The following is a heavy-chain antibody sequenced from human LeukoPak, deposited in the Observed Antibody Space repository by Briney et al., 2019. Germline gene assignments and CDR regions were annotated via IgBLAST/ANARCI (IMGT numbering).Heavy chain of an antibody. J-gene: IGHJ4*02. Sequence: SETLSLTCTVSGGSISSSSYYWGWIRQPPGNGLEWMGSIYYSGGTYYTPSLKRRVTIYVDTSKTQFSLKLSSVTAADMAVYYCARRTYYNDSSGYWDWGQGTLVTVSS. CDR3: ARRTYYNDSSGYWD. CDR1: GGSISSSSYY. V-gene: IGHV4-39*01. CDR2: IYYSGGT. D-gene: IGHD3-22*01.